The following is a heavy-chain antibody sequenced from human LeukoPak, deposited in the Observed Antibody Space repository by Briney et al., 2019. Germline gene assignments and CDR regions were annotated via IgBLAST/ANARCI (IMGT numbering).Heavy chain of an antibody. D-gene: IGHD1-26*01. Sequence: SETLSLTCTVSGGSISSGNYYWSWVRQPAGKVLQWIGRLHTSGSTNYNPSLGSRVTISVDTSENQFPLKLRSMTAADTAVYYCARDRGGIVGDTNAFDIWGQGTMVTVSS. CDR3: ARDRGGIVGDTNAFDI. V-gene: IGHV4-61*02. CDR1: GGSISSGNYY. J-gene: IGHJ3*02. CDR2: LHTSGST.